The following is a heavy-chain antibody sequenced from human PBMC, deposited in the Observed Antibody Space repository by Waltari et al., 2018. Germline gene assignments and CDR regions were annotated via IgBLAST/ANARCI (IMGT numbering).Heavy chain of an antibody. CDR2: IRSKAYGGTT. J-gene: IGHJ4*02. CDR1: GFTFGDYA. V-gene: IGHV3-49*04. CDR3: TRGRYWQLVFDY. D-gene: IGHD6-6*01. Sequence: EVQLVESGGGLVQPGRSLRLSCTASGFTFGDYAMSWVRQAPGKGLEWVGFIRSKAYGGTTEYAASVKGRVTISRDDSKSIAYLQMNSLKTEDTAVYYCTRGRYWQLVFDYWGQGTLVTVSS.